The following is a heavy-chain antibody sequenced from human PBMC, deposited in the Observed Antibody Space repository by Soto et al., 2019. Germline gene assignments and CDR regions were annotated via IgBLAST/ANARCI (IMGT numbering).Heavy chain of an antibody. Sequence: VASVNVSCKASGYTFTGYYVHWVRQAPGQGLEWMGWINPNSGDTYLAQRFQGRVTMNRDTSIGTAYMELRGLTSDDTAEYYCAKGGAIVAAGTRVYLYNAMDVWGQGTTVTVSS. V-gene: IGHV1-2*02. J-gene: IGHJ6*02. CDR1: GYTFTGYY. CDR3: AKGGAIVAAGTRVYLYNAMDV. CDR2: INPNSGDT. D-gene: IGHD1-26*01.